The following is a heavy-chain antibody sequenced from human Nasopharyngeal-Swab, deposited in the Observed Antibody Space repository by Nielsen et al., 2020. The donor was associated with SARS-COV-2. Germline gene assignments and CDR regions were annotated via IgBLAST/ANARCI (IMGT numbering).Heavy chain of an antibody. Sequence: GESLKISCAASGFTFSSYAMSWVRQAPGKGLEWVSGISSSVDSTYYADSVKGRFTISRDNSKNTLFLQMNSLRAEDTAVYYCTEGASRGWFYFDYWGQGTLVTVSS. D-gene: IGHD6-19*01. CDR3: TEGASRGWFYFDY. V-gene: IGHV3-23*01. CDR1: GFTFSSYA. CDR2: ISSSVDST. J-gene: IGHJ4*02.